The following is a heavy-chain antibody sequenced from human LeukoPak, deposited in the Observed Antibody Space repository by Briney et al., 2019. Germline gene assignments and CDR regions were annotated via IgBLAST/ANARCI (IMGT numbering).Heavy chain of an antibody. D-gene: IGHD4-23*01. Sequence: SETLSLTCTVSGGSISSSSYYWSWIRQPPGKGLEWIREINHSGSTNYNPSLKSRVTISVDTSKNQFSLKLSSVTAADTAVYYCARRLADGHDYGGKNDYWGQGTLVTVSS. V-gene: IGHV4-39*07. CDR1: GGSISSSSYY. CDR3: ARRLADGHDYGGKNDY. CDR2: INHSGST. J-gene: IGHJ4*02.